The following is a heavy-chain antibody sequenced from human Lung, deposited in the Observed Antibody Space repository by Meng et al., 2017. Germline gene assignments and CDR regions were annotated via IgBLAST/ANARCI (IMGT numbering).Heavy chain of an antibody. CDR3: ARGTPGRRYAEY. V-gene: IGHV1-18*01. J-gene: IGHJ4*02. D-gene: IGHD3-10*01. CDR1: HYTFTGYG. Sequence: QVQLVQSGSELKKPGASVQVSCKASHYTFTGYGVSWFRQAPGQGLEWMAWLGAHDGDTSHAPRFQGRVTVAADRPTATAYMELRNLRSDDTGVYYCARGTPGRRYAEYWGQGTLVTVSS. CDR2: LGAHDGDT.